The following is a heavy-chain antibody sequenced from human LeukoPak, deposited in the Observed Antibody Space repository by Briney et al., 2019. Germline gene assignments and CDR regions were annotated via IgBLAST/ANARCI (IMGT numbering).Heavy chain of an antibody. J-gene: IGHJ6*02. CDR3: AKDPPNPYYYDSSGYYSSYYYYGMDV. Sequence: GGSLRLSCAASEFTFSSYAMSWVRQAPGKGLEWVSVICGSSGSTYYADSVKGRFTISRDNSKNTLYLQMNSLRAEDTAVYYCAKDPPNPYYYDSSGYYSSYYYYGMDVWGQGTTVTVSS. V-gene: IGHV3-23*01. D-gene: IGHD3-22*01. CDR1: EFTFSSYA. CDR2: ICGSSGST.